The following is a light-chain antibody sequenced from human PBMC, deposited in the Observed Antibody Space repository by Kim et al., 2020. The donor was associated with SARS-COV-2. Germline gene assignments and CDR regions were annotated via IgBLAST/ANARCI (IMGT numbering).Light chain of an antibody. V-gene: IGLV3-19*01. J-gene: IGLJ3*02. CDR3: NSRDSSGNHLEV. Sequence: LGQTVRITRQGDSLRSYYASWYQQKPGQAPVLVIYGKNNRPSGIPDRFSGSSSGNTASLTITGAQAEDEADYYCNSRDSSGNHLEVFGGGTKLTVL. CDR1: SLRSYY. CDR2: GKN.